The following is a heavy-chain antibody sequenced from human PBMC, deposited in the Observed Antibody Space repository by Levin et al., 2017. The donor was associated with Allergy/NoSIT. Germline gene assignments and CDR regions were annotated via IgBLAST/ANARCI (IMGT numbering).Heavy chain of an antibody. CDR2: MSYDGSNK. J-gene: IGHJ3*02. CDR3: AKPLYSSSWYDSFHI. CDR1: GFSFGSHG. Sequence: GGSLRLSCAASGFSFGSHGMHWIRQAPGKGLEWVAAMSYDGSNKYYADSVVGRFTISRDNSKNTLYLEMNRLRAADTAVYHCAKPLYSSSWYDSFHIWGQGTMVTISS. D-gene: IGHD6-13*01. V-gene: IGHV3-30*18.